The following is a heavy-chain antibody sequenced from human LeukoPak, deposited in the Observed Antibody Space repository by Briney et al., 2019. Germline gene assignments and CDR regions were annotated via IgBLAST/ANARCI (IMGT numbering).Heavy chain of an antibody. Sequence: GGSLRLSCAASGFTVSSNYIGWVRQAPGQGLEWLSIIYSGSSTYYADSVKGRFTISRDNSKNTLYLQMNSLRAEDTAVYYCAREGYYYDSSGYHDYWGQGTLVTVSS. V-gene: IGHV3-53*01. CDR3: AREGYYYDSSGYHDY. J-gene: IGHJ4*02. D-gene: IGHD3-22*01. CDR1: GFTVSSNY. CDR2: IYSGSST.